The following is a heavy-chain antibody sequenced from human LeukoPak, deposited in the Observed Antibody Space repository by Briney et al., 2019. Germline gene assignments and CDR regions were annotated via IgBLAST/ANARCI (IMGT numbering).Heavy chain of an antibody. Sequence: ASVKVSCKASGYTSTSYGISWVRQAPGQGLEWMGWISAYNGNTNYAQKLQGRVTMTTDTSTSTAYMELRSLRSDDTAVYYCARRRNVDTAMVTHDAFDIWGQGTMVTVSS. D-gene: IGHD5-18*01. J-gene: IGHJ3*02. CDR3: ARRRNVDTAMVTHDAFDI. CDR2: ISAYNGNT. V-gene: IGHV1-18*01. CDR1: GYTSTSYG.